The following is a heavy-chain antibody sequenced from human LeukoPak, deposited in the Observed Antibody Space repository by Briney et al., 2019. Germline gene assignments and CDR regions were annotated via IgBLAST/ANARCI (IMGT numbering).Heavy chain of an antibody. CDR1: GYTFTSYY. CDR2: INPSGGST. Sequence: SVKVSCKASGYTFTSYYMHWVRQAPGQGVEGMGIINPSGGSTSYAQKFQGRVTMTRDTSTSTVYMELSSLRSEDTAVYYCARDRPPPAAPRAFDIWGQGTMVTVSS. J-gene: IGHJ3*02. V-gene: IGHV1-46*01. CDR3: ARDRPPPAAPRAFDI. D-gene: IGHD6-13*01.